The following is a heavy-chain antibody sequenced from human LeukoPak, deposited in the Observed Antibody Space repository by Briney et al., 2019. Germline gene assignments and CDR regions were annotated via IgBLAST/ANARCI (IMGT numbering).Heavy chain of an antibody. D-gene: IGHD6-19*01. V-gene: IGHV3-53*05. CDR2: IYSGGST. Sequence: LSGGSLRLSCAASGFTVSSNYMSWVRQAPGKGLEWVSIIYSGGSTYYADSVKGRFTISRDNSKNTLYLQMNSLRAEDTALYYCAKDLPYSSGWAFDYWGQGTLVTVSS. CDR3: AKDLPYSSGWAFDY. J-gene: IGHJ4*02. CDR1: GFTVSSNY.